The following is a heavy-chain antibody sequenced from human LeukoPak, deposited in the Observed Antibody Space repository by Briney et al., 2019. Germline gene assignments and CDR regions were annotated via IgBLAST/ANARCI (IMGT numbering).Heavy chain of an antibody. CDR1: GGTFSSYT. CDR3: ARGEEDQAFDP. J-gene: IGHJ5*02. CDR2: IIPILGIA. Sequence: SVKVSCKASGGTFSSYTISWVRQTPGQGLEWMGRIIPILGIANYAQKFQGRVTITADKSTSTAYMELSSLRSEDTAVYYCARGEEDQAFDPWGQGTLVTVSS. V-gene: IGHV1-69*02. D-gene: IGHD3-10*01.